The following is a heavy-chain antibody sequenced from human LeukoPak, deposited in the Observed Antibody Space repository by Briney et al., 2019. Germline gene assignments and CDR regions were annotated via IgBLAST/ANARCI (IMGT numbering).Heavy chain of an antibody. V-gene: IGHV4-59*08. D-gene: IGHD3-16*01. CDR3: ARKGVSDLYYFDS. CDR2: IYYSGST. CDR1: GGSISSCY. Sequence: SETLSLTCTVSGGSISSCYWSWIRQPPGKGLEWMGNIYYSGSTNYNSSLKSRVTISVDTSKNQISLKLRSVTAADTAVYYCARKGVSDLYYFDSWGQGTLVTVSS. J-gene: IGHJ4*02.